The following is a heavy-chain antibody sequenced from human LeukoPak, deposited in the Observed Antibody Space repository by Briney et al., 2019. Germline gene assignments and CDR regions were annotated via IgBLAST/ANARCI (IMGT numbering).Heavy chain of an antibody. Sequence: SETLSLTCTVSGGSISSYYWSWIRQPPGKGLEWIGYIYYSGRTYYNPSLKSRVTISVDTSKNQFSLKLSSVAAADTAVYYCAREASGGGFDPWGQGTLVTVSS. CDR1: GGSISSYY. CDR3: AREASGGGFDP. D-gene: IGHD3-10*01. V-gene: IGHV4-59*12. CDR2: IYYSGRT. J-gene: IGHJ5*02.